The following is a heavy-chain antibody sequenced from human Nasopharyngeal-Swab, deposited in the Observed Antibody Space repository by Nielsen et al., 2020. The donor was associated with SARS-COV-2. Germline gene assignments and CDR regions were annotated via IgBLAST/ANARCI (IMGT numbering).Heavy chain of an antibody. CDR3: ASWDMVQGAGAFDI. J-gene: IGHJ3*02. V-gene: IGHV4-39*07. D-gene: IGHD3-10*01. CDR2: IYYSGST. Sequence: WIRQDPGKGLEWIGSIYYSGSTYYNPSLKSRVTISVDTSKNQFSLKLSSVTAADTAVYYCASWDMVQGAGAFDIWGQGTMVTVSS.